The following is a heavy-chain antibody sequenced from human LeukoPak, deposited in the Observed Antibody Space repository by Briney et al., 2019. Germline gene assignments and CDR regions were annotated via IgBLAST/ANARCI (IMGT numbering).Heavy chain of an antibody. CDR2: IYYSGST. CDR1: GGSISSYY. D-gene: IGHD6-6*01. CDR3: ARENGLAARLGGIFDY. Sequence: SETLSLTCTVSGGSISSYYWSWIRQPPGKGLEWIGYIYYSGSTNYNPSLKSRVTISVDTSKNQFSPKLSSVTAADTAVYYCARENGLAARLGGIFDYWGQGTLVTVSS. V-gene: IGHV4-59*01. J-gene: IGHJ4*02.